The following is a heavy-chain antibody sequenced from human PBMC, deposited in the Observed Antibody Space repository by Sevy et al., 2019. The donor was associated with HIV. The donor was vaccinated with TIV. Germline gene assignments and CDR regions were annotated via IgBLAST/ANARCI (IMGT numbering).Heavy chain of an antibody. V-gene: IGHV3-30-3*01. D-gene: IGHD6-19*01. J-gene: IGHJ6*02. CDR1: GFTFSSYA. CDR3: VRDPIIPTVAVTLFCGYYGMDV. Sequence: GGSLRLSCAASGFTFSSYAMHWVRQAPGKGLEWVAVISYDGSNKYYADSVKARFNISRNNSQTTLYLQMNSRRAEDTSVYYCVRDPIIPTVAVTLFCGYYGMDVWGQGTTVTVSS. CDR2: ISYDGSNK.